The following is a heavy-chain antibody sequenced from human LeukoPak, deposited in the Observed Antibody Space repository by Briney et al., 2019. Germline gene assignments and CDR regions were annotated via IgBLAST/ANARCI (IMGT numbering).Heavy chain of an antibody. Sequence: ASVKVSCKASGYTFTGYYMHWVRQAPGQELEWMGWINPNSGGTNYAQKFQGRVTMTRDTSISTAYMELSRLRSDDTAVYYCARLIVEQSYYFDYWGQGTLVTVSS. CDR2: INPNSGGT. J-gene: IGHJ4*02. CDR3: ARLIVEQSYYFDY. CDR1: GYTFTGYY. V-gene: IGHV1-2*02. D-gene: IGHD3-16*02.